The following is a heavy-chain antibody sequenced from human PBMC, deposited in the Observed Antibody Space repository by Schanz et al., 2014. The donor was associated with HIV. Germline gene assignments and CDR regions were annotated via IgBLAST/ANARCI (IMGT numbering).Heavy chain of an antibody. V-gene: IGHV3-30*18. CDR3: AKDRNHYDSRYRGKGNYYYYYGMDV. Sequence: VQLLESGGGLVQAGGSLRLSCAASGFIFSNYNMNWVRQAPGKGLEWLAVISYDGRNKKFANSVKGRFTISRDNSKNTLYLQMKSLRPEDTAVYYCAKDRNHYDSRYRGKGNYYYYYGMDVWGQGTTVTVSS. CDR1: GFIFSNYN. CDR2: ISYDGRNK. J-gene: IGHJ6*02. D-gene: IGHD3-22*01.